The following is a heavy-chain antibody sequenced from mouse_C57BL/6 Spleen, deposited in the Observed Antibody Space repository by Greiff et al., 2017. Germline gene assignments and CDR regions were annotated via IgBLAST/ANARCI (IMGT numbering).Heavy chain of an antibody. CDR3: ARGGLTRGFAD. CDR2: ITPSNGGS. D-gene: IGHD2-13*01. V-gene: IGHV1-53*01. J-gene: IGHJ3*01. Sequence: QVQLQQPGPELVKPGASVKLSCKASGYTFTSYWMHWVKQWPGQGLEWIGNITPSNGGSNSNEKFKSKATLTVDHSSSTAYMQLSILTSEDTAVYCCARGGLTRGFADWGQGTLVTVSA. CDR1: GYTFTSYW.